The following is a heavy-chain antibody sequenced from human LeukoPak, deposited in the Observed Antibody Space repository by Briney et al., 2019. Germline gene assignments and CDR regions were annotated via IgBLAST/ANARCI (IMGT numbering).Heavy chain of an antibody. Sequence: ASVKVSCKASGYTFTGYGISWVRQAPGQGLEWMGWISAYNGNTNYAQKLQGRVTMTTDTSTSTAYMELRSLRSDDTAVYYCARDYSAASNFWSGYRRPYFDYWGQGTLVTVSS. CDR1: GYTFTGYG. V-gene: IGHV1-18*01. CDR3: ARDYSAASNFWSGYRRPYFDY. J-gene: IGHJ4*02. D-gene: IGHD3-3*01. CDR2: ISAYNGNT.